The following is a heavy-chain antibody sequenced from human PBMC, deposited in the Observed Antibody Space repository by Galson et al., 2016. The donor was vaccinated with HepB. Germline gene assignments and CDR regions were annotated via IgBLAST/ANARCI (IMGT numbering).Heavy chain of an antibody. CDR2: LNSGTGET. Sequence: SVKVSCKASGYSFTTHSMHWVRQAPGQRLEWMGWLNSGTGETRSSERFQDRLTITMDTSASTAYMQLSSLRSEDTARYYCARELYGTIAFDIWGPGTMVAVSS. D-gene: IGHD4/OR15-4a*01. V-gene: IGHV1-3*04. CDR3: ARELYGTIAFDI. J-gene: IGHJ3*02. CDR1: GYSFTTHS.